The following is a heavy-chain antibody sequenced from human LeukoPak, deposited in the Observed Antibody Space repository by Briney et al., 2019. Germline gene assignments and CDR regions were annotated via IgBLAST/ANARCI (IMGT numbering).Heavy chain of an antibody. J-gene: IGHJ3*02. CDR3: IRGGIQVSGIDAFDI. CDR2: IGIAGDT. Sequence: SGGSLRLSCAASGFTFSSYDMHWVRQAPGRGLEWVSAIGIAGDTYYPDSVKGRFTISRENAKNSMYLQMNSLKDGDTAVYYCIRGGIQVSGIDAFDIWGQGTMVTASS. D-gene: IGHD5/OR15-5a*01. CDR1: GFTFSSYD. V-gene: IGHV3-13*01.